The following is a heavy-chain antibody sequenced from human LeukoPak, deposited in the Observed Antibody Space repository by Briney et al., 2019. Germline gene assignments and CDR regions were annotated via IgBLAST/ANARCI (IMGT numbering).Heavy chain of an antibody. CDR3: ARDLGYYGSGSYYNGENVY. CDR1: GYTFTSYG. Sequence: GASVKVSCKASGYTFTSYGISWVRQAPGQGLEWMGWISAYNGNTNYAQKLQGRVTMTTDTSTSTAYVELRSLRSDDTAVYYCARDLGYYGSGSYYNGENVYWGQGTLVTVSS. V-gene: IGHV1-18*01. D-gene: IGHD3-10*01. CDR2: ISAYNGNT. J-gene: IGHJ4*02.